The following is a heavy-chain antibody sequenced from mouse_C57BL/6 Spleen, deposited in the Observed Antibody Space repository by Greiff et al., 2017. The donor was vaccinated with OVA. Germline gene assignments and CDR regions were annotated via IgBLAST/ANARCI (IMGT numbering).Heavy chain of an antibody. CDR3: ARGGYDWFAY. D-gene: IGHD2-3*01. Sequence: LQESGPELVKPGASVKISCKASGYAFSSSWMNWVKQRPGKGLEWIGRIYPGDGDTNYNGKFKGKATLTADKSSSTAYMQLSSLTSEDSAVYFCARGGYDWFAYWGQGTLVTVSA. CDR2: IYPGDGDT. J-gene: IGHJ3*01. CDR1: GYAFSSSW. V-gene: IGHV1-82*01.